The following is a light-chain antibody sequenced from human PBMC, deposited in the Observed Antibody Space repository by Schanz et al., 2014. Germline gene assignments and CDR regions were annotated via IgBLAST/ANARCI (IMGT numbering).Light chain of an antibody. Sequence: DIQMPQSPSSLSASVGDRVTIACQASQDITKYVNWYQQKPGKVPKLLIYAASTLQSGVPSRFSGSGSGTDFTLTISSLQPEDVATYYCQNFKSVPLTFGGGTKVEIK. CDR1: QDITKY. CDR2: AAS. J-gene: IGKJ4*01. V-gene: IGKV1-27*01. CDR3: QNFKSVPLT.